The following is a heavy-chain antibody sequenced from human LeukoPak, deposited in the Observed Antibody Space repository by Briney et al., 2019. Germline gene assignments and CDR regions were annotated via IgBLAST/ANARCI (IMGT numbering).Heavy chain of an antibody. J-gene: IGHJ5*02. CDR3: ARHSKYANNWFDP. CDR2: INPNSAGT. Sequence: GASVKVSCKASGYTFSDYYMHWVRQAPGQGPEWMGWINPNSAGTKYAQKFQGRFTMTWDTSISTAYMELSRLTSDDTAVYYCARHSKYANNWFDPWGQGTLVTVSA. D-gene: IGHD4-11*01. V-gene: IGHV1-2*02. CDR1: GYTFSDYY.